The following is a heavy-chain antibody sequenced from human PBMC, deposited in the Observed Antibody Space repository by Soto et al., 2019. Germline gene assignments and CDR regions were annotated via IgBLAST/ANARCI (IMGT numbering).Heavy chain of an antibody. CDR1: CGTFWSSA. Sequence: VKVSSKAACGTFWSSAISWLRHAPGQGLGWMGGFIPIFGTANYAQKFQGRVMITADESTSTAYMELRSLRSEDTAVYYCARAGRSAGRYSSPRPHWCFKLWGRATLVTVSS. CDR2: FIPIFGTA. CDR3: ARAGRSAGRYSSPRPHWCFKL. J-gene: IGHJ2*01. V-gene: IGHV1-69*01. D-gene: IGHD6-13*01.